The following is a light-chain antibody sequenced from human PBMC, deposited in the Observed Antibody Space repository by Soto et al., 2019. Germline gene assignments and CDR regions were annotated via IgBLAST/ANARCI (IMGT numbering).Light chain of an antibody. Sequence: QSALTQPPSVSATPGQKVTISCSGSSSNIGNNYVPWYQQLPGTPPKLLIYDNNKRPSGIPDRFSGSKSGTSATLGITGLQTGDEAEYYCGTWDRSLDSHYVFGTGTKVTVL. CDR2: DNN. CDR1: SSNIGNNY. V-gene: IGLV1-51*01. J-gene: IGLJ1*01. CDR3: GTWDRSLDSHYV.